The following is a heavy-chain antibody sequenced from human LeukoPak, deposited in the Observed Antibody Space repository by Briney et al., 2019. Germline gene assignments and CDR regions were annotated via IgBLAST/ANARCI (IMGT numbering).Heavy chain of an antibody. CDR3: ARDYSGYTYGYHY. CDR1: GFTFSDYN. V-gene: IGHV3-48*01. J-gene: IGHJ4*02. Sequence: GGSLRLSSAAAGFTFSDYNMNWVRQPPGKGLEWVSYISSSSSTIYYADSVKGRFTISRDNAKNSLYLEMSSLRAEDTAVYYCARDYSGYTYGYHYWGQGTLVTVSS. CDR2: ISSSSSTI. D-gene: IGHD5-18*01.